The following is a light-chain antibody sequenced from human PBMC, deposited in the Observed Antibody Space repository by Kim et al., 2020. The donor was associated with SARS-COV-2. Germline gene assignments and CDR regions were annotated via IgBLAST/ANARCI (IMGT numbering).Light chain of an antibody. Sequence: DIQMNQSPSSLSASVGDTVTSTCRASQSVESSLNWYQQIPGKAPNLLIYAASSLQVGVPSRFSGRGSGTDFTLTISSVQPEDFATYHCQQSYSSPLTVGQGTRLDIK. CDR3: QQSYSSPLT. CDR2: AAS. CDR1: QSVESS. J-gene: IGKJ5*01. V-gene: IGKV1-39*01.